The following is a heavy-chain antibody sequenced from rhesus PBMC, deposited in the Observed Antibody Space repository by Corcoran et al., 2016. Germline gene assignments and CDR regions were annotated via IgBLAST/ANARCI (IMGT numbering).Heavy chain of an antibody. Sequence: QVTLKESGPALVKPTQTLTLTCTFSGFSLTTSGMGVGWVRQPPGQALVWLAFIYWDDDKRYSTSLKTRVTISKDTSKNQVVLTMTNMDPVDTATYYCTRRPTWGFEFDFWGQGVLVTVSS. D-gene: IGHD7-45*01. J-gene: IGHJ4*01. V-gene: IGHV2-174*01. CDR1: GFSLTTSGMG. CDR3: TRRPTWGFEFDF. CDR2: IYWDDDK.